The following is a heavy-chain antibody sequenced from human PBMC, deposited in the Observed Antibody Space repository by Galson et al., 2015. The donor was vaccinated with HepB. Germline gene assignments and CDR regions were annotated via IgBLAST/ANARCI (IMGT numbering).Heavy chain of an antibody. CDR3: ARDLADFWSGKWWWFDP. Sequence: SLRLSCAASGFTFSRYSMNWVRQAPGKGLEWVSYISSSSSTIYYADSVKGRFTISRDNAKNSLYLQMNSLRDEDTAVYYCARDLADFWSGKWWWFDPWGQGTLVTVSS. V-gene: IGHV3-48*02. CDR2: ISSSSSTI. J-gene: IGHJ5*02. D-gene: IGHD3-3*01. CDR1: GFTFSRYS.